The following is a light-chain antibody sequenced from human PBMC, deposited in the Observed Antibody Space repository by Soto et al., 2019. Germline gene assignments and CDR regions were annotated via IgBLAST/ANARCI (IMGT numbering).Light chain of an antibody. CDR1: QGIRHQ. CDR2: AAS. CDR3: HQYDASPLT. Sequence: DIQVTQSPSSLSASVGDRVTITCQTSQGIRHQLAWFQLKPGKDPKSLIYAASSLQSGFPSRFSGSGSERDFTLTISSLQPEDFATYYCHQYDASPLTFGGGTKVEIK. V-gene: IGKV1-16*01. J-gene: IGKJ4*01.